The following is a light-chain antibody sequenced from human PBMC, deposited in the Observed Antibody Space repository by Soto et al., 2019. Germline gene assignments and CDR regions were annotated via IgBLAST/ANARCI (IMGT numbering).Light chain of an antibody. V-gene: IGKV1-5*01. CDR1: QSVNKW. Sequence: DIQMTQSPFSLSASVAHRVTITCWASQSVNKWLAWYQQKQGRAPKLLIFDASNLESGVPSRFSGNASGTEFNLTITGLQTDDFATYFCQQYNSYSRTFGQGTKVDI. CDR2: DAS. J-gene: IGKJ1*01. CDR3: QQYNSYSRT.